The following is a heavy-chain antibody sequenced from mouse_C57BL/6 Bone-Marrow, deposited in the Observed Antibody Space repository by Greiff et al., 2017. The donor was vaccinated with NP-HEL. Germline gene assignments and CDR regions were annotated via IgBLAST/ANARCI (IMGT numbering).Heavy chain of an antibody. Sequence: QVQLQQSGPGLVQPSQSLSITCTVSGFSLTSYGVHWVRQSPGKGLEWLGVIWRGGSTDYNAAFMSRLSITKDNSKSQVFFKMNSLQADDTAIYYCAKRDPGSYWYFGVWGTGTTVTVAT. CDR1: GFSLTSYG. CDR2: IWRGGST. D-gene: IGHD1-1*02. J-gene: IGHJ1*03. V-gene: IGHV2-5*01. CDR3: AKRDPGSYWYFGV.